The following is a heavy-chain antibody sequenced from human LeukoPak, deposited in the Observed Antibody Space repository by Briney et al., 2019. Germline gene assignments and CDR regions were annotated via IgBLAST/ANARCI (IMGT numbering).Heavy chain of an antibody. CDR3: AKGVGEAAFDI. CDR1: GFTFSSYA. D-gene: IGHD3-10*01. Sequence: GGSLRLSCAASGFTFSSYAMNWVRQAPGKGLEWVSAISGSGGGTYSADSVKGRFTISRDNSKNTLYLQMNSLRAEDTAVYYCAKGVGEAAFDIWGRGTMASVSS. CDR2: ISGSGGGT. V-gene: IGHV3-23*01. J-gene: IGHJ3*02.